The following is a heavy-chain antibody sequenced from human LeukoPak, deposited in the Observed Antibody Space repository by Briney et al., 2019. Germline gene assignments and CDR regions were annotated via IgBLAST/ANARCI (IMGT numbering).Heavy chain of an antibody. Sequence: GASVKVSCKASGGTFSSYAISWVRQAPGQGLEWMGGIIPIFGTANYAQKFQGRVTITADESTSIAYMELSSLRSEDTAVYYCARDRSDYYYYGMDVWGQGTTVTVSS. CDR1: GGTFSSYA. CDR3: ARDRSDYYYYGMDV. D-gene: IGHD3-16*02. CDR2: IIPIFGTA. J-gene: IGHJ6*02. V-gene: IGHV1-69*13.